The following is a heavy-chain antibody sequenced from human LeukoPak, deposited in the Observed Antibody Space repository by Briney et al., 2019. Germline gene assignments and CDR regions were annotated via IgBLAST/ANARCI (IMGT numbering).Heavy chain of an antibody. CDR3: AREDPQTTVPEGMDV. V-gene: IGHV4-59*01. CDR1: GGSISYFY. Sequence: SETLSLTCTVSGGSISYFYWSWIRQSPGKGLEWIGYIYYSGTTNYNPSLKSRVTISVDTSKNQFSLQLRSVTAADTAVYYCAREDPQTTVPEGMDVWGQGTTVTVSS. D-gene: IGHD4-17*01. J-gene: IGHJ6*02. CDR2: IYYSGTT.